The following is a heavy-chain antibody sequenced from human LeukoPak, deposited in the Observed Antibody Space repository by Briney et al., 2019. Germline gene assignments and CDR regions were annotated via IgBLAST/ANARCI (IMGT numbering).Heavy chain of an antibody. D-gene: IGHD4-17*01. J-gene: IGHJ4*02. Sequence: GGSLRLSCTASGFTFISYWMSWVRQAPGKGLEWVASIKQDGSEKNYVDSVKGRFTISRDNAKNSLYLQMNSLRAEDTAVYYCARGYGDYYFDYWGQGTLVTVSS. V-gene: IGHV3-7*03. CDR3: ARGYGDYYFDY. CDR2: IKQDGSEK. CDR1: GFTFISYW.